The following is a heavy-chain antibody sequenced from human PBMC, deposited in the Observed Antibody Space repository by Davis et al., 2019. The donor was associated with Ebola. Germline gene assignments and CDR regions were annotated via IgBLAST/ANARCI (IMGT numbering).Heavy chain of an antibody. J-gene: IGHJ3*02. V-gene: IGHV3-48*02. CDR2: ISSGSSTI. CDR1: GFTFSSYT. D-gene: IGHD2-2*01. Sequence: GESLKISCAASGFTFSSYTMNWVRQAPGKGLEWVSYISSGSSTISYADSVKGRITISRDNAKNSLYLQMNSLRDEDTAMYYCTREGYCNSTSCSIDAFDIWGQGTMVTVSS. CDR3: TREGYCNSTSCSIDAFDI.